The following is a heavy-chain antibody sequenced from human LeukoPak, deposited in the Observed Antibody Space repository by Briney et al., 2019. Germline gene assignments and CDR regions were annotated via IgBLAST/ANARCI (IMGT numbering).Heavy chain of an antibody. CDR2: ISTDNGHT. Sequence: GASVKVSCKASGYTFTKYGISWVRQAPGQGLEWMGSISTDNGHTDYAQKFQGRVTITIETSTTTAYMELRSLRSDDTAVYYCARRNAGGDGYLDYWGQGTLVTVSS. V-gene: IGHV1-18*01. D-gene: IGHD2-21*01. CDR1: GYTFTKYG. J-gene: IGHJ4*02. CDR3: ARRNAGGDGYLDY.